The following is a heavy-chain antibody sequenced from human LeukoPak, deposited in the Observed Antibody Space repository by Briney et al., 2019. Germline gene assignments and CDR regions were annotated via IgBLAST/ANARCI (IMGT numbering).Heavy chain of an antibody. D-gene: IGHD3-22*01. CDR3: ARDPQYYYDSINKGAFDI. V-gene: IGHV3-15*01. CDR1: GFTFSNAW. J-gene: IGHJ3*02. Sequence: GGSLRLSCAASGFTFSNAWMSWVRQAPGKGLEWVGRIKSKTDGGTTDYAAPVKGRFTISRDDSKNTLYLQMNSLKTEDTAVYYCARDPQYYYDSINKGAFDIWGQGTMVTASS. CDR2: IKSKTDGGTT.